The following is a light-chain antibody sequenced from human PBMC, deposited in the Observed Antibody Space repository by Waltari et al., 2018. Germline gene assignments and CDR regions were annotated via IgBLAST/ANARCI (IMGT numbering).Light chain of an antibody. V-gene: IGLV1-51*01. J-gene: IGLJ3*02. CDR3: GTWDSRLSAWV. CDR1: SSTIGNND. CDR2: DSH. Sequence: QSVLTQPPSVSAAPGQKVTISCSGSSSTIGNNDVSWYQHLPGAAPNILIEDSHEPPAASPDRVSGAKSGTTATPGRTGRRTGEEADYFCGTWDSRLSAWVFGGGTKLTVL.